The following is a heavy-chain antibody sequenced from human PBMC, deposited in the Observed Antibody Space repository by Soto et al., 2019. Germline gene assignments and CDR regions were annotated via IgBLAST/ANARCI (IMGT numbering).Heavy chain of an antibody. CDR2: IYSGGYT. CDR3: ATHPGGGGY. J-gene: IGHJ4*02. V-gene: IGHV3-53*01. CDR1: GFTVSNNY. D-gene: IGHD3-10*01. Sequence: EVQLVESGGGLIQPGGSLRLSCAVSGFTVSNNYMSWVRQAPGKGLEGVSVIYSGGYTAYGDSVKGRFTISRDNSKNTQYLKIKGWRAADPPVFYWATHPGGGGYWGQGTLVTVSS.